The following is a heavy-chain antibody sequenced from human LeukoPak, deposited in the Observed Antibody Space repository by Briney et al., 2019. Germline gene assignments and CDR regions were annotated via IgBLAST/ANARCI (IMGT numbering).Heavy chain of an antibody. CDR3: ATYYDFWSGYYTWRGHAFDI. V-gene: IGHV3-21*01. D-gene: IGHD3-3*01. J-gene: IGHJ3*02. CDR1: GFTFSSYS. Sequence: GGSLRLSCAASGFTFSSYSMNWVRQAPGKGLEWVSSISSSSSYIYYADSVKGRFTISRDNAKNSLYLQMNSLRAEDTAVYYCATYYDFWSGYYTWRGHAFDIWGQGTMVTVSS. CDR2: ISSSSSYI.